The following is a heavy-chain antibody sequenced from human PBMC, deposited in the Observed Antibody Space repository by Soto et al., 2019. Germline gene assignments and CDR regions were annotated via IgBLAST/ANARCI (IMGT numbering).Heavy chain of an antibody. CDR2: INQSANT. D-gene: IGHD2-2*01. J-gene: IGHJ6*02. CDR1: GGSFSGYY. V-gene: IGHV4-34*01. CDR3: ARPSYALNWDFHYGMQV. Sequence: QVHLQQWGAGVLKPSETLSLTCAVSGGSFSGYYWTWIRQIPGKGLEWIGEINQSANTKYNPSLMSRVTMSVDTYRNQFSLKLRSVTAADTAVYYCARPSYALNWDFHYGMQVWGQGTSVTVSS.